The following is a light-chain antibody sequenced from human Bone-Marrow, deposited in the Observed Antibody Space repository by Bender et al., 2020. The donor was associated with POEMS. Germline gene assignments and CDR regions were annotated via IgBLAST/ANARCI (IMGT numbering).Light chain of an antibody. Sequence: QSALTQPASVSGSPGQSISFSCTGTSSDVGGYTYVSWYQQHPGKAPKLMIYGVDDRPSGVSDRFSGAKSGNTASLTISGLQSDDEADYYCSSYSTSSTVLFGGGTKLTV. CDR1: SSDVGGYTY. CDR3: SSYSTSSTVL. J-gene: IGLJ2*01. V-gene: IGLV2-14*01. CDR2: GVD.